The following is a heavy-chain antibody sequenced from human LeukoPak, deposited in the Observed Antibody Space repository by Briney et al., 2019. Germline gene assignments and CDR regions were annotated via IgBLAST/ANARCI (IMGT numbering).Heavy chain of an antibody. CDR1: GFTFSSYA. V-gene: IGHV4-30-2*01. J-gene: IGHJ4*02. CDR3: ARAISLIEQWYFDY. CDR2: IYHSGST. Sequence: LRLSCAASGFTFSSYAMSWIRQPPGKGLEWIGYIYHSGSTYYNPSLKSRVTISVDRSKNQFSLKLSSVTAADTAVYYCARAISLIEQWYFDYWGQGTLVTVSS. D-gene: IGHD6-19*01.